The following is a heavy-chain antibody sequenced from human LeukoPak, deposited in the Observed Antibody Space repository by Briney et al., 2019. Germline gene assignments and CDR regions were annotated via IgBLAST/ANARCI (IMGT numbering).Heavy chain of an antibody. V-gene: IGHV4-59*01. CDR3: ARDTHYYGMDV. CDR1: GGSINNYY. Sequence: SGTPSLTCAVSGGSINNYYWSWVRQPPGKGLEWMGYIYYSGNTNYNPSLKSRVTISVDTPKNQFSLKPSSVTAADTAVYYCARDTHYYGMDVWGKGTTVTVSS. J-gene: IGHJ6*04. CDR2: IYYSGNT.